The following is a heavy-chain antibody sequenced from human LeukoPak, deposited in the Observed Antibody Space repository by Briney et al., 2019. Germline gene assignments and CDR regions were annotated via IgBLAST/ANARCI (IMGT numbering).Heavy chain of an antibody. CDR2: MSAYNGNT. J-gene: IGHJ5*02. CDR3: ARDAKDIVVVVAAKAVRFDP. D-gene: IGHD2-15*01. V-gene: IGHV1-18*01. Sequence: ASVTVSFKSSVYTFTIYGISWVRQAPGQGLEWMGWMSAYNGNTNYAQKFQGRVTMTTDTSTSTAYMELRSLRSDDTAVYYCARDAKDIVVVVAAKAVRFDPWGQGTLVTVSS. CDR1: VYTFTIYG.